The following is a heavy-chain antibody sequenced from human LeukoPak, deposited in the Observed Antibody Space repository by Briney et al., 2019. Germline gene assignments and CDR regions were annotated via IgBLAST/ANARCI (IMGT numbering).Heavy chain of an antibody. J-gene: IGHJ4*02. CDR2: ISWNSGSI. CDR1: GFTFDDYA. CDR3: AKGSTVTTFFDY. Sequence: GGSLRLSCAASGFTFDDYAMHWVRQAPGKGLEWVSGISWNSGSIGYADSVKGRFTISRDNDKNSLHLQMNSLRAEDTALYYCAKGSTVTTFFDYWGQGTLVTVSS. V-gene: IGHV3-9*01. D-gene: IGHD4-17*01.